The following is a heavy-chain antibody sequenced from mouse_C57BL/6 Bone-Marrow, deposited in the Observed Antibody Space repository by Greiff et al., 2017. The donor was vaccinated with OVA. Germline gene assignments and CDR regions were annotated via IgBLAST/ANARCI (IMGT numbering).Heavy chain of an antibody. CDR3: AIEYYYDEAWFAY. CDR1: GYTFTSYW. J-gene: IGHJ3*01. D-gene: IGHD2-4*01. CDR2: IHPNSGST. Sequence: QVQLQQPGAELVKPGASVTLSCKASGYTFTSYWMHWVKQRPGQGLEWIGMIHPNSGSTNYNEKFKSKATLTLDEASSTAYMQLISLTSEDFAFEYCAIEYYYDEAWFAYWGQGTLVTVSA. V-gene: IGHV1-64*01.